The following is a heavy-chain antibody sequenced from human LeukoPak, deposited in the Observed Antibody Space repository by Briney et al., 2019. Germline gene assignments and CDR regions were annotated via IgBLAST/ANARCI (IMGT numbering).Heavy chain of an antibody. V-gene: IGHV3-73*01. CDR1: GFTFSGSA. J-gene: IGHJ4*02. D-gene: IGHD3-10*01. CDR2: LRSKTNNYAT. CDR3: TKPRGYGSGTYYDY. Sequence: GGSLRLSCVASGFTFSGSAIHWVRQASGKALESVGHLRSKTNNYATAYAASVKGRFTISRDDSKNTAYLQMSSLETEDTAIYYCTKPRGYGSGTYYDYWRQRNPGHRLL.